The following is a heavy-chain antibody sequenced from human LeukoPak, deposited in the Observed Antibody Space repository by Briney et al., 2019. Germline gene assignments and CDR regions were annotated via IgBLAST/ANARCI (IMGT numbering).Heavy chain of an antibody. V-gene: IGHV3-23*01. D-gene: IGHD2-15*01. CDR2: ISGSGGST. Sequence: PGGSLRLSCAASGFTFSSYAMSWVRRAPGKGLEWVSAISGSGGSTYYADSVKGRFTISRDNSKNTLYLQMNSLRAEDTAVYYCAKGYCSGGSCLTFDYWGQGTLVTVSS. J-gene: IGHJ4*02. CDR3: AKGYCSGGSCLTFDY. CDR1: GFTFSSYA.